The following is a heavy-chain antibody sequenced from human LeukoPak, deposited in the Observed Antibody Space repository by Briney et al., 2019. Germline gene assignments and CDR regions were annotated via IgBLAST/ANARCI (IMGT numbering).Heavy chain of an antibody. V-gene: IGHV1-18*01. CDR3: ARDLGQWLVGDYYYGMDV. J-gene: IGHJ6*02. CDR1: GCTFTSYG. D-gene: IGHD6-19*01. Sequence: ASVKVSCKASGCTFTSYGSSWVRQAPGQGLEWMGWISAYNGNTNYAQKLQGRVTMTTDTSTSTAYMELRSLRSDDTAVYYCARDLGQWLVGDYYYGMDVWGQGTTVTVSS. CDR2: ISAYNGNT.